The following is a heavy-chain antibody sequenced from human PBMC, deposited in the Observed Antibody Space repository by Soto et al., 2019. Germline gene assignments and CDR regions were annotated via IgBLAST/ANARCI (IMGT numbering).Heavy chain of an antibody. V-gene: IGHV4-34*01. CDR3: ARGGSYGNLGGYYGMDV. Sequence: PSETLSLTCAVYGGSFSGYYWSWIRQPPGKGLEWIGEINHSGSTNYSPSLKSRVTISVDTSKSQFSLKLSSVTAADTAVYYCARGGSYGNLGGYYGMDVWGQGTTVTVSS. J-gene: IGHJ6*02. CDR1: GGSFSGYY. D-gene: IGHD5-18*01. CDR2: INHSGST.